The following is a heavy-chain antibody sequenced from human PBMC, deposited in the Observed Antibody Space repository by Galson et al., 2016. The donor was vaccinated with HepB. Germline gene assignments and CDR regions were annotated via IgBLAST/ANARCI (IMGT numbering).Heavy chain of an antibody. V-gene: IGHV3-74*01. CDR2: INGDGSGT. D-gene: IGHD2-21*01. J-gene: IGHJ4*02. CDR1: GFTFSKYW. CDR3: ARGATPSCCDY. Sequence: SLRLSCAASGFTFSKYWMYWVRQAPGKGLEWVSKINGDGSGTDYADSVKGRFTISRDNAKNTLYLQMNSLIDEDTAVYYCARGATPSCCDYWGQGTLVTVSS.